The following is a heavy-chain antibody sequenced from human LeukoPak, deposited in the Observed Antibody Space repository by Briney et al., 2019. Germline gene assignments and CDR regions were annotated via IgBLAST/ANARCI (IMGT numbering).Heavy chain of an antibody. D-gene: IGHD5-18*01. CDR3: ARDRWGYSYGGY. Sequence: GGSLRLSCAASGFPFSSYWKRWVRQAPGKGLEGVANIKEEGSEKLHVGSVRGRFHIPRDKAKNSLYLQMNNPRAEDTAVYYCARDRWGYSYGGYWGEGTLVTVSS. V-gene: IGHV3-7*01. J-gene: IGHJ4*02. CDR1: GFPFSSYW. CDR2: IKEEGSEK.